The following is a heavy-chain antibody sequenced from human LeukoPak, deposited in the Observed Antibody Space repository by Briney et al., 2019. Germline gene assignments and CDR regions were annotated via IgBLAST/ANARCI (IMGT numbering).Heavy chain of an antibody. CDR1: GYTFTSYG. V-gene: IGHV1-18*01. D-gene: IGHD6-13*01. Sequence: GASVKLSCKASGYTFTSYGISWVRQAPGQGLEWMGWISAYNGNTNYAQKLQGRDTMTTDTSTSAAYMELRSLRSDDTAVYYCAREGSSSWYPIYYYFGMDVWGQGTTVTVSS. CDR3: AREGSSSWYPIYYYFGMDV. J-gene: IGHJ6*02. CDR2: ISAYNGNT.